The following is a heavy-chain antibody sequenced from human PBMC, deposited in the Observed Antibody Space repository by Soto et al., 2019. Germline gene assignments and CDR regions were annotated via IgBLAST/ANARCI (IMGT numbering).Heavy chain of an antibody. J-gene: IGHJ6*02. CDR1: GFTFSSYG. CDR3: ARSHSSSWDYYGMDV. D-gene: IGHD6-13*01. CDR2: LGYDGSNK. Sequence: QVQLVESGGGVVQPGRSLRLSCAASGFTFSSYGMHWVRQAPAKGREGVAVLGYDGSNKYYADSVKGRFTISRDNSKNTLYLQMNSLRAEDTAVYYCARSHSSSWDYYGMDVWGQGTTVTVSS. V-gene: IGHV3-33*01.